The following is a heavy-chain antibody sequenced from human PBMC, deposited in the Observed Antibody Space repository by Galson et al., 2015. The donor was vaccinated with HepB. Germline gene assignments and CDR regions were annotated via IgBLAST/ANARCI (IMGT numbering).Heavy chain of an antibody. CDR1: GLTFSPYS. CDR3: AKVGVLSYDASGLDY. D-gene: IGHD3-22*01. CDR2: ISGSGSVT. Sequence: SLRLSCAASGLTFSPYSLSWVRQAPGKGLEWVSTISGSGSVTKYADSVKGRFTISRDNSKNTLYLQMSSLRADDTAVYYCAKVGVLSYDASGLDYWGQGTLVTVSS. J-gene: IGHJ4*02. V-gene: IGHV3-23*01.